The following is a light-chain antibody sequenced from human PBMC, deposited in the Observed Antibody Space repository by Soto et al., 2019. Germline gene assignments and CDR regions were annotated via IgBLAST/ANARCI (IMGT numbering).Light chain of an antibody. CDR3: SSYTSSSTPLYV. Sequence: QYVLTQPASVSGSPGQSITISCTGTSSDVGGYNYVSWYQQHPGKAPKLMIYEVSNRPSGVSNRFSGSKSGNTASLTISGLQAEDEVDYYCSSYTSSSTPLYVFGTGTKLTVL. CDR2: EVS. CDR1: SSDVGGYNY. V-gene: IGLV2-14*01. J-gene: IGLJ1*01.